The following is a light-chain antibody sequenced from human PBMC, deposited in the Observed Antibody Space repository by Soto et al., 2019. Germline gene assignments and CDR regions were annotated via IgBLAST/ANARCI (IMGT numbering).Light chain of an antibody. CDR3: QQYDNSPIN. Sequence: ESVLTQSPGILSLSPGERASLSCGASQSISSSFLAWYQQKPGQAPRLLIYGASSRATGIPDRFSGTGSETDFTLTISRLEPEDFAVYYCQQYDNSPINFGQGTRLEIK. J-gene: IGKJ5*01. CDR2: GAS. CDR1: QSISSSF. V-gene: IGKV3-20*01.